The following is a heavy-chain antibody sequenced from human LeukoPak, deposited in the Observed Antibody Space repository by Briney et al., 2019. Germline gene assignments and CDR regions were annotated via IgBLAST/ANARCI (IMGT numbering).Heavy chain of an antibody. J-gene: IGHJ5*02. D-gene: IGHD2-15*01. CDR3: ARARGWFNWFDP. CDR2: INPSGGST. V-gene: IGHV1-46*01. CDR1: GYTFTSYY. Sequence: GASVKVSCKTSGYTFTSYYMHWVRQAPGQGLEWMGIINPSGGSTSYAQKFQGRVTMTRDTSTSTVYMELSSLRSEDTAMYYCARARGWFNWFDPWGQGTLVTVSS.